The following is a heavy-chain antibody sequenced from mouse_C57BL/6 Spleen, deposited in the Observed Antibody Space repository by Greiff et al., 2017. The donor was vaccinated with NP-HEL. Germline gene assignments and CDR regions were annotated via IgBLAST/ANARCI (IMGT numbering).Heavy chain of an antibody. CDR2: ISDGGSYT. Sequence: EVMLVESGGGLVKPGGSLKLSCAASGFTFSSYAMSWVRQTPEKRLEWVATISDGGSYTYYPDNVKGRFTISRDNAKNNLYLQMSHLKSEDTAMYYCARDHYYGSSHYAMDYWGQGTSVTVSS. V-gene: IGHV5-4*01. CDR3: ARDHYYGSSHYAMDY. D-gene: IGHD1-1*01. J-gene: IGHJ4*01. CDR1: GFTFSSYA.